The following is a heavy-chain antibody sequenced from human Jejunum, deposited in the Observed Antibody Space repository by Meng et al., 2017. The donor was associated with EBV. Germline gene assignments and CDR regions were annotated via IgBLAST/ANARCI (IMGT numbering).Heavy chain of an antibody. CDR3: ARVAYDEAFAGWFDP. Sequence: VQLEQWGAVLLKPSETLSLTCVVNGGSFSGYYWTWIRQPPGKGLEWIGEINHGDRTNYNPSLKSRVTVSVDTSKNQFSLRLTSVTDADTAVYYCARVAYDEAFAGWFDPWGQGTLVTVSS. V-gene: IGHV4-34*01. CDR2: INHGDRT. CDR1: GGSFSGYY. J-gene: IGHJ5*02. D-gene: IGHD5-12*01.